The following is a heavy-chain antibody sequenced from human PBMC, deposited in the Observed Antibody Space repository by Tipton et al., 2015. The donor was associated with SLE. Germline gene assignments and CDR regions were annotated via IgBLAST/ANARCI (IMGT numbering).Heavy chain of an antibody. Sequence: RSLRLSCAASGFTFDDYAMHWVRQAPGKGLEWVSGISWNSGSIGYADSVKGRFTISRDNAKNSLYLQMNSLRAEDTALYYCAKDIAHGDAFDIWGQGTMVTVSS. CDR1: GFTFDDYA. CDR3: AKDIAHGDAFDI. V-gene: IGHV3-9*01. J-gene: IGHJ3*02. CDR2: ISWNSGSI.